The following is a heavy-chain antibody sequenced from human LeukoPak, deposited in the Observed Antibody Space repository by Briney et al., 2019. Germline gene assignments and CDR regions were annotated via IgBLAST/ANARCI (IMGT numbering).Heavy chain of an antibody. CDR3: ARLGDYFDY. D-gene: IGHD3-10*01. J-gene: IGHJ4*02. V-gene: IGHV3-9*01. Sequence: GGSLRLSCAASGFTFDDYAMHWVRQAPGKGLEWVSGISWNSGSIGYADSVKGRFTISRDNAKNSLYLQMNSLRAEDTALYYRARLGDYFDYWDQGTLVTVSS. CDR1: GFTFDDYA. CDR2: ISWNSGSI.